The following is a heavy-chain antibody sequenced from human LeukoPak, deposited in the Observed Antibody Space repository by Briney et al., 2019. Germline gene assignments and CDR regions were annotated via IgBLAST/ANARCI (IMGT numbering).Heavy chain of an antibody. D-gene: IGHD1-26*01. J-gene: IGHJ4*02. Sequence: TASETLSLTCTVSGGSISSYYWSWIRQPPGKGLEWIGYIYYSGSTNYNPSLKSRVTISVDTSKNQFSLKLSSVTAADTAVYYCAREIPGIVGATYFDYWGQGTLVTVSS. V-gene: IGHV4-59*01. CDR3: AREIPGIVGATYFDY. CDR1: GGSISSYY. CDR2: IYYSGST.